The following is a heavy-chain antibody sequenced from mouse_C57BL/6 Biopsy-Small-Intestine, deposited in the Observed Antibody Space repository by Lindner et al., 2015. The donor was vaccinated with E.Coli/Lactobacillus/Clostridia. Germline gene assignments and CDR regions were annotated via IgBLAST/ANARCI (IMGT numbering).Heavy chain of an antibody. V-gene: IGHV1-74*01. J-gene: IGHJ2*01. CDR2: IHPSDSDA. CDR1: GYTFTGYW. Sequence: VQLQESGVELMKPGAPVELSCKATGYTFTGYWIEWVKQRPGQGLEWIGRIHPSDSDADYNQNFQGKATLTVDRSSSTAYMQLSSLTSEDSAVYYCAIAYYHYFDFWGPRHHSHSLL. CDR3: AIAYYHYFDF. D-gene: IGHD2-10*01.